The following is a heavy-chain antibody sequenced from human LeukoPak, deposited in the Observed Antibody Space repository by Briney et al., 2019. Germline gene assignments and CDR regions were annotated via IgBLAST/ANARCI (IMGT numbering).Heavy chain of an antibody. CDR3: ARQYCSSTSCYHFDY. Sequence: GESLRISCKGSGYSFTSYWISWVRQMPGKGLEWMGRIDPSDSYTNYSPSFQGHVTISADKPISTAYLQWSSLKASDTAMYYCARQYCSSTSCYHFDYWGQGTLVTVSS. J-gene: IGHJ4*02. D-gene: IGHD2-2*01. CDR2: IDPSDSYT. CDR1: GYSFTSYW. V-gene: IGHV5-10-1*01.